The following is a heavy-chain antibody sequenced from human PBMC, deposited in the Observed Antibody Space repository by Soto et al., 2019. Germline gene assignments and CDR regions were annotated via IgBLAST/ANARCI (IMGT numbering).Heavy chain of an antibody. CDR1: GFTFGSYG. V-gene: IGHV3-33*01. J-gene: IGHJ6*02. CDR2: IWYDGSNK. D-gene: IGHD5-12*01. CDR3: ARDLGDYPYSYYGMDV. Sequence: GGFLRLSCAASGFTFGSYGMHWVRQAPGKGLEWVAVIWYDGSNKYYADSVKGRFTISRDNSKNTLYLQMNSLRAEDAAVYYCARDLGDYPYSYYGMDVWGQGTTVTVSS.